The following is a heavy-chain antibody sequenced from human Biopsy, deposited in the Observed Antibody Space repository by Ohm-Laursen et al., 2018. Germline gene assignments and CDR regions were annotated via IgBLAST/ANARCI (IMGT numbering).Heavy chain of an antibody. CDR2: ISFTGTSS. V-gene: IGHV3-48*03. D-gene: IGHD1-20*01. CDR1: GFTFSAYE. Sequence: SLRLSCAASGFTFSAYEMNWVRQAPGKGLEWVSYISFTGTSSYYADSVKGRFTISRDNAKNRLYLQMNSLRAEDSALYYCARDLSGKDDYWGQGTLVTVSS. J-gene: IGHJ4*02. CDR3: ARDLSGKDDY.